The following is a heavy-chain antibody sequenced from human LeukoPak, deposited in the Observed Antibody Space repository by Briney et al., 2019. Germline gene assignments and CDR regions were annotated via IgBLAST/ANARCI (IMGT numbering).Heavy chain of an antibody. V-gene: IGHV3-53*01. CDR2: IYSGGST. J-gene: IGHJ4*02. CDR3: MAESSTSWEGY. CDR1: GFTVSSNY. D-gene: IGHD6-6*01. Sequence: GGSLRLSCAASGFTVSSNYMSWVRQAPGKGLEWVSVIYSGGSTYYADSVKGRFTISRDSSKNTLYLQMNSLRAEDTAVYYCMAESSTSWEGYWGQGTLVTVSS.